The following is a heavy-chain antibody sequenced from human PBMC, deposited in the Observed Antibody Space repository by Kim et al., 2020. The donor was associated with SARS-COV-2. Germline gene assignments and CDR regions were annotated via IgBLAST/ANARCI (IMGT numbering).Heavy chain of an antibody. J-gene: IGHJ6*02. CDR3: ARDPPSWGTSYDFWSLGLSVQAGMDV. CDR1: GYTFTSYA. D-gene: IGHD3-3*01. Sequence: ASVKVSCKASGYTFTSYAINWVRQAPGQGLEWMGWIKTNTGNPTYAQGFTGRFVFSLDTSVSTAYLQISSLKAEDTAVYHCARDPPSWGTSYDFWSLGLSVQAGMDVWGQGTTVTVSS. CDR2: IKTNTGNP. V-gene: IGHV7-4-1*02.